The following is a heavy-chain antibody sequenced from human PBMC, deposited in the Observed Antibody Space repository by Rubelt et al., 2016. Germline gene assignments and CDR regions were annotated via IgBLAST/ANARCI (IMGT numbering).Heavy chain of an antibody. CDR1: GDSVSSNSAA. Sequence: GLVKPSQTLSLTCAISGDSVSSNSAAWNWIRQSPSRGLEWLGRTYYRSKWYNDYAVSVKSRITINPDTSKNQFSLQLNSVTPEDTAVYYCAREDRIAVAGSPTDNHVTFDPWGQGTLVTVSS. J-gene: IGHJ5*02. CDR3: AREDRIAVAGSPTDNHVTFDP. CDR2: TYYRSKWYN. D-gene: IGHD6-19*01. V-gene: IGHV6-1*02.